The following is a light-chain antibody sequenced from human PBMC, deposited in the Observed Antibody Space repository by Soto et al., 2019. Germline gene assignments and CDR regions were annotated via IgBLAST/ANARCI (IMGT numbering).Light chain of an antibody. CDR3: SSYTNKDTLL. Sequence: QSVLTQPASVSGSPGQSINISCTGTSSDVGGYDHVSWYQQHPGKAPKLIIYDVTVRPSGISRRFSGSKSDNTASLAVSGLQPEDEADYYCSSYTNKDTLLFGGGTKVTVL. V-gene: IGLV2-14*03. J-gene: IGLJ3*02. CDR2: DVT. CDR1: SSDVGGYDH.